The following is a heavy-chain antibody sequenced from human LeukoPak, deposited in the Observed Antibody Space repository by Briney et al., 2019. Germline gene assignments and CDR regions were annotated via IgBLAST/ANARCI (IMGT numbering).Heavy chain of an antibody. V-gene: IGHV1-69*06. CDR3: ARARGYSSAVFDY. D-gene: IGHD6-19*01. CDR1: GYTFTGYY. J-gene: IGHJ4*02. CDR2: IIPIFGTA. Sequence: ASVKVSCKASGYTFTGYYMHWVRQAPGQGLEWMGGIIPIFGTANYAQKFQGRVTITADKSTSTAYMELSSLRSEDTAVYYCARARGYSSAVFDYWGQGTLVTVSS.